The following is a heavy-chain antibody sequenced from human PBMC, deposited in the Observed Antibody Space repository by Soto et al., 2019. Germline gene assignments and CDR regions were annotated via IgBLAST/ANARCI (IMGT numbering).Heavy chain of an antibody. CDR2: IYYSGNT. J-gene: IGHJ3*02. CDR3: AQALVFTGGDGFDI. D-gene: IGHD1-1*01. V-gene: IGHV4-31*02. CDR1: GGSITTGGRY. Sequence: QVRLQEWGPGLVKPSQTLSLKCSVSGGSITTGGRYWSWIRQLPGKGLEWIGDIYYSGNTYYNASLKSRVTISAEAAKNQVSLKLSSVTAADTAVYYCAQALVFTGGDGFDIWGQGRLVTVSS.